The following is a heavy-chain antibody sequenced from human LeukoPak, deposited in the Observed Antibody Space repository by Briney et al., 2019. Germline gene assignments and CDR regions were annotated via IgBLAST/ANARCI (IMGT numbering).Heavy chain of an antibody. CDR2: ISSSSSYI. CDR3: ARDVEYSSSPGNY. Sequence: GGSLRLSCAASGFTFSSYSMNWVRQAPGKGLEWVSSISSSSSYIYYADSVKGRFTISRDNAKNSLYLQMNSLRAEDTAVYYCARDVEYSSSPGNYWGQGTQVTVSS. J-gene: IGHJ4*02. D-gene: IGHD6-6*01. CDR1: GFTFSSYS. V-gene: IGHV3-21*01.